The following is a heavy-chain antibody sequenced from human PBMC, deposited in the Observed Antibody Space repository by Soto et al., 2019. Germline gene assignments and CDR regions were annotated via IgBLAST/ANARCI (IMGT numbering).Heavy chain of an antibody. CDR1: GYTFTSYG. CDR3: ARRWSGTDY. CDR2: ISAYNGNT. J-gene: IGHJ4*01. D-gene: IGHD3-10*01. Sequence: GASVKVSCKASGYTFTSYGISWVRQAPGQGLEWMGWISAYNGNTNYAQKLQGRVTMTTDTSTSTAYMDLRSVTAADTAVYYCARRWSGTDYWGHGTLVTVSS. V-gene: IGHV1-18*04.